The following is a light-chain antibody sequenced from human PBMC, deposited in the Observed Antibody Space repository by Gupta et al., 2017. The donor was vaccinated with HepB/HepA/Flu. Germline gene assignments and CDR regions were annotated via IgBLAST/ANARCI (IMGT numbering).Light chain of an antibody. J-gene: IGKJ4*01. CDR2: DIS. CDR1: QSVSNN. CDR3: QQYNNWPLT. V-gene: IGKV3-15*01. Sequence: IVMTQSPAPLSVSAGERTTLSCRASQSVSNNLAWYQQKPGHAPRLLIYDISTRATAVPARFSGSGSGTEFTLTISSLQPEDFALYYCQQYNNWPLTFGGGTKVENK.